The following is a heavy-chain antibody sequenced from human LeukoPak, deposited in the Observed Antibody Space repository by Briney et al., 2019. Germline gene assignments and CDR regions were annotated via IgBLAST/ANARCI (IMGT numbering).Heavy chain of an antibody. CDR1: GYTFTDYY. Sequence: ASVQVSCKASGYTFTDYYMHWVQQAPGKGLEWMGRVDPEDGETIYAEKFQGRVTITADTSTDTAYMELSSLRSEDTAVYYCATGGTSFYYYYMDVWGKGTTVTVSS. J-gene: IGHJ6*03. D-gene: IGHD2-2*01. CDR3: ATGGTSFYYYYMDV. CDR2: VDPEDGET. V-gene: IGHV1-69-2*01.